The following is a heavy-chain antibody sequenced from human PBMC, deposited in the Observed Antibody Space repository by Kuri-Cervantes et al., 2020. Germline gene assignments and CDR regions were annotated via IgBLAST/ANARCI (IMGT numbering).Heavy chain of an antibody. J-gene: IGHJ4*02. D-gene: IGHD4-17*01. CDR2: INHSGST. Sequence: SETLSLTCAVYGGSFSGYYWSWIRQPPGKGLEWIGEINHSGSTNYNPSLKSRVTISADTSKNQFSLKLSSVTAADTAVYYCARDDYGDVGGYWGQGTLVTVSS. V-gene: IGHV4-34*01. CDR1: GGSFSGYY. CDR3: ARDDYGDVGGY.